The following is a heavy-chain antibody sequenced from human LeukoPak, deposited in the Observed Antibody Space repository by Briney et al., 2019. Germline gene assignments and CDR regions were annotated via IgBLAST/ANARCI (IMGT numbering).Heavy chain of an antibody. CDR2: ISWNSGSI. J-gene: IGHJ4*02. CDR3: AKEQDGGFDY. CDR1: GFTFDDYA. V-gene: IGHV3-9*03. D-gene: IGHD3-16*01. Sequence: GRSLRLSCAASGFTFDDYAMHWVRQAPGKCLEWVSGISWNSGSIGYADSVKGRFTISRDNAKNSLYLQMNSLRAEDMALYYCAKEQDGGFDYWGQGTLVTVSS.